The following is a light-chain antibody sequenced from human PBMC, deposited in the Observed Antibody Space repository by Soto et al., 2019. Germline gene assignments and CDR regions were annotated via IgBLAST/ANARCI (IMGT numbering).Light chain of an antibody. CDR2: ELS. Sequence: QSVLTQPASVSGSTGQSITISCTGTSSDVGGYDYVSWYQHNPHKGPKLTIYELSTRPSADSNRLSGSKSGNTAPRTILRIQAEDEAEYSCTSYTCSSTDVFGTGTNVTVL. CDR1: SSDVGGYDY. CDR3: TSYTCSSTDV. V-gene: IGLV2-14*01. J-gene: IGLJ1*01.